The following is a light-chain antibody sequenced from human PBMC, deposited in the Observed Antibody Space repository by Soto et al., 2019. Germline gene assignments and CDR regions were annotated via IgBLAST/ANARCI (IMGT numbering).Light chain of an antibody. CDR2: AAS. Sequence: DIEMTQSPSSLSALVGDRVNITCRASQNIGGYLNWYQQKPGKAPNLLMYAASRLQSGVPSRFSGSASGADFTLTINCLQPEDFASYYCQQSYSAPHTFGQGTKLDI. CDR1: QNIGGY. J-gene: IGKJ2*01. CDR3: QQSYSAPHT. V-gene: IGKV1-39*01.